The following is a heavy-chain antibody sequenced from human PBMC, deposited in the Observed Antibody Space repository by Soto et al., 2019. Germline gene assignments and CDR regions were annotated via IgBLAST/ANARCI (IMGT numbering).Heavy chain of an antibody. CDR1: GGSFSGYY. Sequence: PSETLSLTCAVDGGSFSGYYWSWIRQPPGKGLEWIGEINHGGSTNYNPSLKSRVTISVVTSKKQFSLKLNSVTAADTAVYYCARRILYYYGMDVWGQGTTVTVSS. J-gene: IGHJ6*02. V-gene: IGHV4-34*01. CDR2: INHGGST. CDR3: ARRILYYYGMDV.